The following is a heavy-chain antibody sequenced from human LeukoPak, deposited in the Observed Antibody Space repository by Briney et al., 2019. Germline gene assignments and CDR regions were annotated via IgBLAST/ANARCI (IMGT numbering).Heavy chain of an antibody. J-gene: IGHJ4*02. CDR1: GLTFDDYA. CDR3: AKDTGRRYSGLFDY. V-gene: IGHV3-9*03. Sequence: GGSLRLSCAASGLTFDDYAMHWVRQAPGKGLEWVTGISWNSGSIGYADSVKGRFTISRDNAKNSLYLQINSLRAEDMALYYCAKDTGRRYSGLFDYWGQGTLVTVSS. D-gene: IGHD5-12*01. CDR2: ISWNSGSI.